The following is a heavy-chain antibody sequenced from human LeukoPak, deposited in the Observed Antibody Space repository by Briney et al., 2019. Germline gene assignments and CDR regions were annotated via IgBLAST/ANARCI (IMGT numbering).Heavy chain of an antibody. D-gene: IGHD5-24*01. J-gene: IGHJ4*02. V-gene: IGHV5-51*01. CDR2: IYPDDSDT. Sequence: GESLKISCKGSGYSFTSYWIGWVRLMPGKGLEWMGIIYPDDSDTRYSPSFQGQVTISADKSINTAYLQWSSLKASDTAIYYCARSKEIWTHFDYWGQGTLATVSS. CDR1: GYSFTSYW. CDR3: ARSKEIWTHFDY.